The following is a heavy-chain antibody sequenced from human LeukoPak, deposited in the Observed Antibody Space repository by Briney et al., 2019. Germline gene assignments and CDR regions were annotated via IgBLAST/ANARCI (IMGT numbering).Heavy chain of an antibody. Sequence: GGSLRLSCAASGFTFSSYGMHWVRQAPGKGLEWVAFIGYDGSNKYYADSVKGRFTISRDNSKNTLYLQMNSLRAEDTAVYYCAKDQVGTAVPRYYYMDVWGKGTTVTVSS. CDR3: AKDQVGTAVPRYYYMDV. J-gene: IGHJ6*03. CDR1: GFTFSSYG. V-gene: IGHV3-30*02. CDR2: IGYDGSNK. D-gene: IGHD1-26*01.